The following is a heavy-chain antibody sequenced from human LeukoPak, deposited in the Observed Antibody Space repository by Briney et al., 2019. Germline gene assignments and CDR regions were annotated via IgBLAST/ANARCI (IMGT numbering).Heavy chain of an antibody. CDR3: AHSVIVGSTLGYFDY. CDR2: IYSNDDK. J-gene: IGHJ4*02. Sequence: ESGPTLVKPTQTLTLTCTFSGFSLSTSGVGVGWIRQPPGKALEWLALIYSNDDKRYSPSLKTRLTITKDTSKNQVVLTMTNMDPVDTATYSCAHSVIVGSTLGYFDYWGQVTLVTVSS. D-gene: IGHD1-26*01. V-gene: IGHV2-5*01. CDR1: GFSLSTSGVG.